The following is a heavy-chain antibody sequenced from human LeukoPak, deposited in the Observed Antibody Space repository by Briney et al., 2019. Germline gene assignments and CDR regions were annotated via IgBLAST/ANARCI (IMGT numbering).Heavy chain of an antibody. J-gene: IGHJ4*02. CDR3: ARVGGSGWLDF. Sequence: SETLSLTCTVSGGSISSGDYYWSWIRQPPGKGPEFFGHIYYTGSTNYNPSLKSRVTISVDTSKNQFSLKVRSVTAADTAVYFCARVGGSGWLDFWGQGTLVTVSS. D-gene: IGHD6-19*01. CDR2: IYYTGST. V-gene: IGHV4-61*08. CDR1: GGSISSGDYY.